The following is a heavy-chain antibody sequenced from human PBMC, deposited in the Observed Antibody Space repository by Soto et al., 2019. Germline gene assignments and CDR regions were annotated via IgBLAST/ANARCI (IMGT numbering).Heavy chain of an antibody. D-gene: IGHD6-6*01. CDR2: ISGSGGST. Sequence: GGSLRLSCAASGFTFSSYAMSWVRQAPGKGLEWVSAISGSGGSTYYADSVKGRFTISRDNSKNTLYLQMNSLRAEDTAVYYCAKADTSSSPHYYYGMDVWGQGTTVTVSS. J-gene: IGHJ6*02. CDR1: GFTFSSYA. CDR3: AKADTSSSPHYYYGMDV. V-gene: IGHV3-23*01.